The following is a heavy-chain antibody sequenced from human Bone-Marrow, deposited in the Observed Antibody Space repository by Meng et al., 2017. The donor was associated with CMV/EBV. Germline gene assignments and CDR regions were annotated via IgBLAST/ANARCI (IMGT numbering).Heavy chain of an antibody. J-gene: IGHJ4*02. V-gene: IGHV3-7*01. D-gene: IGHD6-13*01. Sequence: GGSLRLSCAASGFTFSSYWMSWVRQAPGKGLEWVANIKQDGSEKYYVDSVKGRFTISRDNAKNSLYLQMNSLRAEDTAVYYCARVEVHSGGWYGGFDYWGQGTLATVPS. CDR3: ARVEVHSGGWYGGFDY. CDR2: IKQDGSEK. CDR1: GFTFSSYW.